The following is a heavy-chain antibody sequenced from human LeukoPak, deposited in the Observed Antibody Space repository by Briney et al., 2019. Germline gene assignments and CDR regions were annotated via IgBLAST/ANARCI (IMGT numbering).Heavy chain of an antibody. CDR3: ARALYCSSTSCFYGMDV. J-gene: IGHJ6*04. Sequence: SETLSLTCAVYGGSFSGYYWSWIRQPPGKGLEWIGEINHSGSTNYNPSLKSRVTISVDTSKNQFSLKLSSVTAADTAVYYCARALYCSSTSCFYGMDVWGKGTTVTVSS. CDR2: INHSGST. V-gene: IGHV4-34*01. CDR1: GGSFSGYY. D-gene: IGHD2-2*01.